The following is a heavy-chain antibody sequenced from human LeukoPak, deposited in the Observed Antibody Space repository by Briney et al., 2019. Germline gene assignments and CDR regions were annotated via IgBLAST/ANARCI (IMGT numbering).Heavy chain of an antibody. CDR2: ISFSSTTI. J-gene: IGHJ4*02. CDR1: GFSFDTYS. V-gene: IGHV3-48*04. CDR3: ARVPHDYSDYVAY. D-gene: IGHD4-11*01. Sequence: GGSPRLSCAASGFSFDTYSMNWFRQAPGKGLEWVAYISFSSTTIFYADFVKGRFTISRDNAQNSLYLQMSSLRAEDTAVYFCARVPHDYSDYVAYWGQGTLVTVSS.